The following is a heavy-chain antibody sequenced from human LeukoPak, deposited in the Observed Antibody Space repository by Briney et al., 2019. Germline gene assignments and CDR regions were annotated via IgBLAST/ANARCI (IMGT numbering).Heavy chain of an antibody. CDR2: ISGSGGST. D-gene: IGHD6-19*01. CDR3: AREGTGKQWLVLDAVYYYYYMDV. CDR1: GFTFSSYA. J-gene: IGHJ6*03. Sequence: GGSLRLSCAASGFTFSSYAMSWVRQAPGKGLEWVSAISGSGGSTYFADSVKGRFTISRDNSKNTLYLQMGSLRAEDMAVYYCAREGTGKQWLVLDAVYYYYYMDVWGKGTTVTVSS. V-gene: IGHV3-23*01.